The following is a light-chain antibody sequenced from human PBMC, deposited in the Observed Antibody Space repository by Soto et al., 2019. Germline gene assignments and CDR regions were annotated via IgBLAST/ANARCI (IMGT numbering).Light chain of an antibody. CDR2: GAR. V-gene: IGKV3-20*01. CDR3: QQYGASPWT. Sequence: VLTQSPGTLSLSPGERATLSCRASQSATIGYLAWFQQKPGQAPRLLIYGARTRATGVPDRFSASGSGTDFSLTISRLETEDFAVYYCQQYGASPWTFGQGTKVDIK. CDR1: QSATIGY. J-gene: IGKJ1*01.